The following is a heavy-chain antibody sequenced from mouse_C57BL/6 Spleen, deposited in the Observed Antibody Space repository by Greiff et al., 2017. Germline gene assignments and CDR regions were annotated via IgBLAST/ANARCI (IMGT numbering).Heavy chain of an antibody. J-gene: IGHJ4*01. Sequence: VQLKESGAELVRPGASVKLSCTASGFNIKDYYMHWVKQRPEQGLEWIGRIDPEDGDTEYAPKFQGKATMIADTSSNTAYLQLSSLTSEDTAVYYCTTSSGYSYAMDYWGQGTSVTVSS. D-gene: IGHD3-2*02. CDR3: TTSSGYSYAMDY. CDR2: IDPEDGDT. V-gene: IGHV14-1*01. CDR1: GFNIKDYY.